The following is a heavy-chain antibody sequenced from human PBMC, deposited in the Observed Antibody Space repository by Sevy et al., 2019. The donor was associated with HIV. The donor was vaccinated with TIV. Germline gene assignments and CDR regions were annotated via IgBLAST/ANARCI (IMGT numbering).Heavy chain of an antibody. D-gene: IGHD2-15*01. CDR3: ARALCSGGRCYSLAY. Sequence: ASVKVSCKASGYTFTTYRITWVRQAPGQGLEWMGWISPHNGDTNYAQKDRGRVTMTTDTSTSTAYMELRSLRSDDTAVSCCARALCSGGRCYSLAYWGQGTLVTVSS. CDR2: ISPHNGDT. CDR1: GYTFTTYR. J-gene: IGHJ4*02. V-gene: IGHV1-18*04.